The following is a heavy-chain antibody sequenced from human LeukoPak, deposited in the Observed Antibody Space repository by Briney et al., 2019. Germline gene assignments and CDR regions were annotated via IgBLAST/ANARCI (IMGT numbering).Heavy chain of an antibody. V-gene: IGHV3-15*01. J-gene: IGHJ4*02. CDR2: IKSKTDGGTT. Sequence: PGGSLRLSCAASGFTFSNAWMSWVRQAPGKGLEWVGRIKSKTDGGTTDYAAPVKGRFTISRDDSKNTLYLQMNSLKTEDTAVYYCSPSPLYIAAAGHFDYWGQGTLVTVSS. CDR1: GFTFSNAW. CDR3: SPSPLYIAAAGHFDY. D-gene: IGHD6-13*01.